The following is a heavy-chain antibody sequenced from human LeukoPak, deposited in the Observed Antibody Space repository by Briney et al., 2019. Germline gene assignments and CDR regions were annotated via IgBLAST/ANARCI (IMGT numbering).Heavy chain of an antibody. J-gene: IGHJ4*02. CDR3: ARVSGFERKDSFSY. CDR2: MNPNSGNT. Sequence: ASVKVSCKASAYTFTSYDINWVRQATGQGLEWMGWMNPNSGNTGYAQRFQGRVTMTRDNSISTAYMKLSNLTSEDTAVYCCARVSGFERKDSFSYWGQGTLVTVSS. V-gene: IGHV1-8*01. CDR1: AYTFTSYD. D-gene: IGHD5-12*01.